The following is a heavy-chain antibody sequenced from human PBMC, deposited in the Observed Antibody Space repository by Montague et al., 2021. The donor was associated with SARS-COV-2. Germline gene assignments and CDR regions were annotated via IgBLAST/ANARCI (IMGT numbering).Heavy chain of an antibody. CDR2: ITHGGST. J-gene: IGHJ4*02. D-gene: IGHD4-23*01. Sequence: SETLSLTCAVYGGSLSGFYWTWIRQAPGKGLEWVGEITHGGSTSYSPALKSRLTISLDTSKNQFSLKLDSVIAADTATYYCARSHDYRGNDYFDSWGQGALVIGSS. V-gene: IGHV4-34*01. CDR1: GGSLSGFY. CDR3: ARSHDYRGNDYFDS.